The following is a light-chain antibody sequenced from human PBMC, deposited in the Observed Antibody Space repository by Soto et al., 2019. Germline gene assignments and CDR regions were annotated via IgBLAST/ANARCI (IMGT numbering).Light chain of an antibody. J-gene: IGLJ2*01. Sequence: QSALTQPASVPGSPGQSISISCTGTDSDIGGYDYVSWYQQHPGKAPKLMISGVNNRPSGVSSRFSGSKSGNTASLTISGLQPEDEAYYYCSSYVVTGAQVIFGGGTNLTVL. CDR3: SSYVVTGAQVI. V-gene: IGLV2-14*03. CDR2: GVN. CDR1: DSDIGGYDY.